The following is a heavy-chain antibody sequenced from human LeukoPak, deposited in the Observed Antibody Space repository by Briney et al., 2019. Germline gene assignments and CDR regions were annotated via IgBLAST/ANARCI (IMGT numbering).Heavy chain of an antibody. D-gene: IGHD2-15*01. J-gene: IGHJ4*02. CDR2: IYYSGST. Sequence: SETLSLTCTVSGGSISSSSYYWGWIRQPPGKGLEWIGNIYYSGSTYYNPSLKSRVTMSVDTSKNQLSLKLSSVTAADTAVYYCARDRGSGGGFDYWGQGTLVTVSS. CDR3: ARDRGSGGGFDY. CDR1: GGSISSSSYY. V-gene: IGHV4-39*07.